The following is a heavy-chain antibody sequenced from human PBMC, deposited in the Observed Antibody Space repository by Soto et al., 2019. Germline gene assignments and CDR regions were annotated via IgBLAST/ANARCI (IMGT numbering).Heavy chain of an antibody. Sequence: PGGSLRLSCAASGFTFSSYAMSWVRQAPGKGLEWVSDISGSGGSTYYADSVKGRFTISRDNSKTTLYLQMNALRAEDTAVYYCAKGGYYGPARFDPWGQGTQGTISA. V-gene: IGHV3-23*01. CDR2: ISGSGGST. CDR1: GFTFSSYA. CDR3: AKGGYYGPARFDP. J-gene: IGHJ5*02. D-gene: IGHD1-26*01.